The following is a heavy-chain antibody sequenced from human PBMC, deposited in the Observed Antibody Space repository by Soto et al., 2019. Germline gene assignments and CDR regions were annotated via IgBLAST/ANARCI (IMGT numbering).Heavy chain of an antibody. V-gene: IGHV4-59*01. Sequence: SETLSLTCTVSGGSISSYYWSWIRQPPGKGLEWIGYIYYSGSTNYNPSLKSRVTISVDTSRNQFSLKLSSVTAADTAVYYCARVLESAAADSWGQGTLVTVSS. D-gene: IGHD6-13*01. CDR2: IYYSGST. CDR1: GGSISSYY. J-gene: IGHJ5*02. CDR3: ARVLESAAADS.